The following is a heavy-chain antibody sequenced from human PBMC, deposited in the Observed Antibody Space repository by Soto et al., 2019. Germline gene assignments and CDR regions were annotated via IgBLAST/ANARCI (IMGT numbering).Heavy chain of an antibody. CDR2: ISSSSSYI. D-gene: IGHD1-20*01. Sequence: EVQLVESGGGLVKPGGSLRLSCAASGFTFSSYSMNWVRQAPGKGLEWVSSISSSSSYIYYADSVKGRFTISRDNAKNSLYRQMNSLRAEDTAVYYCAILNWNNLHAFDIWGQGTMVTVSS. J-gene: IGHJ3*02. CDR3: AILNWNNLHAFDI. V-gene: IGHV3-21*01. CDR1: GFTFSSYS.